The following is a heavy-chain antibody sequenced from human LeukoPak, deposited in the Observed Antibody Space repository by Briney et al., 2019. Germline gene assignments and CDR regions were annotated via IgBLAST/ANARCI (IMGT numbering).Heavy chain of an antibody. CDR3: ARGRARATPSFDY. CDR2: ISSTGSTK. V-gene: IGHV3-11*01. J-gene: IGHJ4*02. CDR1: GFTFSSNY. Sequence: GGSLRLSCAASGFTFSSNYMSWVRQAPGKGLEWVSYISSTGSTKYYADSVKGRFTISRDNAKNSLYLQVNSLAADDTAVYYCARGRARATPSFDYWGQGTLVTVSS.